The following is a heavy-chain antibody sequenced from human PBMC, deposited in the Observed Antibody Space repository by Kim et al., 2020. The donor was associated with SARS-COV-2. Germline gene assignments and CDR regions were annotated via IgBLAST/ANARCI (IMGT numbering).Heavy chain of an antibody. V-gene: IGHV3-30*18. CDR3: AKVVDGYNLRSNYFDY. Sequence: GGSLRLSCAASGFTFSSYGMHWVRQAPGKGLEWVAVISYDGSNKYYADSVKGRFTISRDNSKNTLYLQMNSLRAEDTAVYYCAKVVDGYNLRSNYFDYWGQGTLVTVSS. J-gene: IGHJ4*02. D-gene: IGHD5-12*01. CDR2: ISYDGSNK. CDR1: GFTFSSYG.